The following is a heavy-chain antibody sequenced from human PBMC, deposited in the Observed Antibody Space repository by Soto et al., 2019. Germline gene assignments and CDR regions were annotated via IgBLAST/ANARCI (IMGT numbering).Heavy chain of an antibody. CDR2: TSYSGTT. CDR3: ATMGTPVTGLYYFDN. J-gene: IGHJ4*02. Sequence: SETLSLTCTVSGGSMSSGIYYWSWIRQPPGKGLECIGFTSYSGTTYYNTSLWSRVSMSVDTSKNQFSLHVNSVTAADTAVYYCATMGTPVTGLYYFDNWGQGTLVTVS. CDR1: GGSMSSGIYY. V-gene: IGHV4-30-4*01. D-gene: IGHD4-17*01.